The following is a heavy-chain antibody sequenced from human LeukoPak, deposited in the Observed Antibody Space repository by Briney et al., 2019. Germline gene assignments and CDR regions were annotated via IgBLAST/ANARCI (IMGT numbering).Heavy chain of an antibody. CDR1: GGSISSSHYY. D-gene: IGHD3-22*01. Sequence: SETLSLTCSVSGGSISSSHYYWNWVRQPAGKGLEWIGRISSSGSTTYSPSLQSRVTMSVGTSNNHFSLKLSSVTAADTAVYYCARHLYYYDSSGYRDAFDIWGQGTMVTVSS. CDR2: ISSSGST. V-gene: IGHV4-61*02. CDR3: ARHLYYYDSSGYRDAFDI. J-gene: IGHJ3*02.